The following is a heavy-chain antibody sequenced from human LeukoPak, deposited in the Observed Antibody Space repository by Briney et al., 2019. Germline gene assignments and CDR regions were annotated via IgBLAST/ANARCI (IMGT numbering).Heavy chain of an antibody. Sequence: SETLSLTCTVSGGSISSYYWSWIRQPAGKGLEWIGRIYTSGSTNYNPSLKSRVIMSVDTSKNQFSLKLSSVTAADTAVYYCAAGDYYDSSGYYQPDYWGQGTLVTVSS. D-gene: IGHD3-22*01. CDR3: AAGDYYDSSGYYQPDY. V-gene: IGHV4-4*07. CDR2: IYTSGST. J-gene: IGHJ4*02. CDR1: GGSISSYY.